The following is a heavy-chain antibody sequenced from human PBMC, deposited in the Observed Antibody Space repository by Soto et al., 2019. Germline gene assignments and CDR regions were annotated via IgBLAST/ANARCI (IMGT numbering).Heavy chain of an antibody. D-gene: IGHD7-27*01. Sequence: KTSETLSLTCTVSGGSISSGGYYWSWIRQHPGKGLEWIGYIYYSGSTYYNPSLKSRVTISVDTSKNQFSLKLSSVTAADTAVYYCARDLLTNYFDYWGQGTLVTVSS. CDR2: IYYSGST. V-gene: IGHV4-31*03. CDR1: GGSISSGGYY. CDR3: ARDLLTNYFDY. J-gene: IGHJ4*02.